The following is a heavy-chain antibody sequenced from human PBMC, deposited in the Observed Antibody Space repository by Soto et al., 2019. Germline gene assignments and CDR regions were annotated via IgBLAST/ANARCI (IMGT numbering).Heavy chain of an antibody. CDR3: ARVEVGSWTEIEY. J-gene: IGHJ4*02. Sequence: SETLSLTCAVYGGSFSGYYWSGIRQPPGKGLEWIGEINHSGSTNYNPSLKSRVTMSVDTSKNQFSLKLSSVTAADTAVYYCARVEVGSWTEIEYWGQGTMVTLSS. CDR1: GGSFSGYY. D-gene: IGHD1-1*01. V-gene: IGHV4-34*01. CDR2: INHSGST.